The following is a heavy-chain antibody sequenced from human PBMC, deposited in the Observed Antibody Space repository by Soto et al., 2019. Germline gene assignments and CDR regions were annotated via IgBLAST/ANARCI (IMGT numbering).Heavy chain of an antibody. J-gene: IGHJ4*02. CDR1: GVTVSSKY. V-gene: IGHV3-66*01. Sequence: EVQLVESGGGLVQPGGALRLSCAASGVTVSSKYMSWVRQAPGKGLEWVSVVYSGGSTNNDDSVKGRFTISRDNSKNTLFLLMERLIAEDTAVYYCAGGGTYPSAFFYWGQGNLVTVSS. CDR2: VYSGGST. D-gene: IGHD3-16*01. CDR3: AGGGTYPSAFFY.